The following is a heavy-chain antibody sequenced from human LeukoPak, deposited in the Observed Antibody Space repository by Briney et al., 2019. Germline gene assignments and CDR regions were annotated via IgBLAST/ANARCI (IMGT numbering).Heavy chain of an antibody. J-gene: IGHJ4*02. CDR2: ISYDGSNK. Sequence: GGSLRLSCAASGFTFSSYGMHWVRQAPGKGLEWVAVISYDGSNKYYADSERGRFTISRDNSKNTLYLQMNSLRAEDTAVYYCAKDRGGSGWYFDYWGQGTLVTVSS. CDR3: AKDRGGSGWYFDY. CDR1: GFTFSSYG. D-gene: IGHD6-19*01. V-gene: IGHV3-30*18.